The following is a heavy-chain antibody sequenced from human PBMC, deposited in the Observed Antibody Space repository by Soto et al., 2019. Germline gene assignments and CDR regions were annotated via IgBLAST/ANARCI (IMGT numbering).Heavy chain of an antibody. CDR3: ARGGVSTRTFDY. Sequence: RGESLKISCKGSGYNFAGYWIAWVRQMPGKGLELMGIIYPSGSDTRYRPSFQGQVTISADKSISSAYLQWSSLRASDTAMYCCARGGVSTRTFDYWGQGTPVTVSS. J-gene: IGHJ4*02. CDR1: GYNFAGYW. CDR2: IYPSGSDT. D-gene: IGHD3-3*01. V-gene: IGHV5-51*01.